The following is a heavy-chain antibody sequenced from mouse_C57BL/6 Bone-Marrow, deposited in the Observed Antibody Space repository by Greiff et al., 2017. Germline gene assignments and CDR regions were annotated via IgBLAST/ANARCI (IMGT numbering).Heavy chain of an antibody. D-gene: IGHD1-1*01. V-gene: IGHV14-4*01. CDR1: GFNIKDDY. J-gene: IGHJ3*01. CDR3: TTEDYYGSSCFAY. Sequence: VQLKQSGAELVRPGASVKLSCTASGFNIKDDYMHWVKQRPEQGLEWIGWIDPENGDTEYASKFQGKATITADTSSNTAYLQLSSLTSEDTAVYYCTTEDYYGSSCFAYWGQGTLVTVSA. CDR2: IDPENGDT.